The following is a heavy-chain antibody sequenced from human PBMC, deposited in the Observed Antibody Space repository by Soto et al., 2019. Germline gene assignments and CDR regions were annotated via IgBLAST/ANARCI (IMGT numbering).Heavy chain of an antibody. CDR2: ISYDGSNK. V-gene: IGHV3-30-3*01. Sequence: PVGSLRLSCAASGFTFSSYAMHWVRQAPGKGLEWVAVISYDGSNKYYADSVKGRFTISRDNPKNTLYLQMNSLRAEDTAVYYCARPALGEDDAFDIWGQGTMVTVSS. J-gene: IGHJ3*02. D-gene: IGHD3-16*01. CDR1: GFTFSSYA. CDR3: ARPALGEDDAFDI.